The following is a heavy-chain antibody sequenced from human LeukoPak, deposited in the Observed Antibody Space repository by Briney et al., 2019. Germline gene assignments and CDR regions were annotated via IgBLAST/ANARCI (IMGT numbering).Heavy chain of an antibody. CDR2: IKQDGSEK. Sequence: GGSLRLSCAASGFTFSSYWMSWVRQAPGKGLEWVANIKQDGSEKYYVDSVKGRFTISRDNAKNSLYLQMNSLRAEDTAVYYCARDRSGYYDSSDHDAFDIWGQGTMVTVSS. J-gene: IGHJ3*02. D-gene: IGHD3-22*01. V-gene: IGHV3-7*01. CDR3: ARDRSGYYDSSDHDAFDI. CDR1: GFTFSSYW.